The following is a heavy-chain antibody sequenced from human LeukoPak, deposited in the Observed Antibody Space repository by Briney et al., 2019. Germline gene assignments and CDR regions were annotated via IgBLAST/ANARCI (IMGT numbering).Heavy chain of an antibody. D-gene: IGHD4-23*01. CDR1: GYTFTSYD. J-gene: IGHJ4*02. V-gene: IGHV1-8*01. CDR2: MSPNSGNT. CDR3: ARGPFSRWTTQSYFDY. Sequence: ASVKVSCKASGYTFTSYDIYWLRQAPGQGPEWMGWMSPNSGNTGSAQRFQGRVTMTRDTSMSSAYMELSNLRPEDTAVYYCARGPFSRWTTQSYFDYWGQGTLVTVSS.